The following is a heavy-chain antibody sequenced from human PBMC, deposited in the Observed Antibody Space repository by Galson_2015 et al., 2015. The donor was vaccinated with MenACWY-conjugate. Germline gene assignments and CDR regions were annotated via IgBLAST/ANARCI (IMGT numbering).Heavy chain of an antibody. J-gene: IGHJ5*02. CDR1: GFTFSSFS. V-gene: IGHV3-21*01. CDR3: ARTAGSVPP. CDR2: ISATSATI. D-gene: IGHD6-13*01. Sequence: SLRLSCAASGFTFSSFSMNWVRQAPGKGLEWVSSISATSATIYYADSVKGRFTISRDNAKNSLYLQMSSLRAEDTAVYYCARTAGSVPPWGRGTLVTVSS.